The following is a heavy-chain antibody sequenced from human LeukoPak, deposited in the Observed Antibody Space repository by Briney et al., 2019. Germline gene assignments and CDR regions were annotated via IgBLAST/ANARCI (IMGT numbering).Heavy chain of an antibody. V-gene: IGHV4-61*05. Sequence: PSETLSLTCTVSGGSISSSSYYWGWIRQPPGKGLEWIGYIYYSGSTNYNPSLKSRVTISVDTSKNQFSLKLSSVTAADTAVYYCARGRIQLWEYYFDYWGQGTLVTVSS. D-gene: IGHD5-18*01. J-gene: IGHJ4*02. CDR1: GGSISSSSYY. CDR2: IYYSGST. CDR3: ARGRIQLWEYYFDY.